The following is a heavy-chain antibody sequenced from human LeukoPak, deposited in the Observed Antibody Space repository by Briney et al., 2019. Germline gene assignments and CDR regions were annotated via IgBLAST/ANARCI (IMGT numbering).Heavy chain of an antibody. CDR3: VRGGKTSNYFDY. CDR2: ISGSGGST. CDR1: GFTFSSYG. J-gene: IGHJ4*02. V-gene: IGHV3-23*01. Sequence: PGGSLRLSCAASGFTFSSYGMSWVRQAPGKGLEWVSAISGSGGSTYYADSVKGRFTISRDNSKNTLYLQMNSLRAEDTAVYYCVRGGKTSNYFDYWGQGNLVTVSS.